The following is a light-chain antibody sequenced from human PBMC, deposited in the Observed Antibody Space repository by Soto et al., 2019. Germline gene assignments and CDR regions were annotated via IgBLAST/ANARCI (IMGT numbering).Light chain of an antibody. V-gene: IGKV3-11*01. CDR2: DAS. J-gene: IGKJ2*01. CDR3: QQRSNWPPYT. Sequence: EIVLTQSPATLSLSPGERATLSCRAGQGVSTYLAWYQQKPGQAPSLLIYDASNRATGIPARFSGSGSGTDFTLTISSLEPEDFAVYYCQQRSNWPPYTFGQGTKLEIK. CDR1: QGVSTY.